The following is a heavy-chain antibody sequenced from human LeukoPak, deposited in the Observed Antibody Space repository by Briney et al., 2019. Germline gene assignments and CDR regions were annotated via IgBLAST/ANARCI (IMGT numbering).Heavy chain of an antibody. J-gene: IGHJ4*02. CDR3: AVLRDGYINFDY. D-gene: IGHD5-24*01. Sequence: GASVKVSCKASGYTFTGYYMHWVRQAPGQGLEWMGWINPNSGGTNYAQKLQGRVTMTTDTSTSTAYMELRSLRSDDTAVYYCAVLRDGYINFDYWGQGTLVTVSS. CDR2: INPNSGGT. V-gene: IGHV1-2*02. CDR1: GYTFTGYY.